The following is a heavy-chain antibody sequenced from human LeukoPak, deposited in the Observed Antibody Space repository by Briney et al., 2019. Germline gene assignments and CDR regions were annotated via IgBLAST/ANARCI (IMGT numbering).Heavy chain of an antibody. CDR2: IYYSGST. J-gene: IGHJ5*02. CDR3: ARDRKVNSFRIAAAGKFDP. D-gene: IGHD6-13*01. Sequence: SQTLSLTCTVSGGSISSGGYYWSWIRQHPGKGLEWIGYIYYSGSTYYNPSLKSRVTISVDTSKNQFSLKLSSVTAADTAVYYCARDRKVNSFRIAAAGKFDPWGQGTLVTVSS. CDR1: GGSISSGGYY. V-gene: IGHV4-31*03.